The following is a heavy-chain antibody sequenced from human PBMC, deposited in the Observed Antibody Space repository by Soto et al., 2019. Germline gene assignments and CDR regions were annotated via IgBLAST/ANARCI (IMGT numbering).Heavy chain of an antibody. V-gene: IGHV4-30-4*01. J-gene: IGHJ4*02. CDR3: AREGSSSPEYFDF. D-gene: IGHD2-15*01. CDR2: IYYTGRT. Sequence: LTCSVSGGSISSDDYYWTWIRQPPGEGLEWIGYIYYTGRTSSTPSLESRVTISIDTSKNQFSLKLSSVSAADTAVYYCAREGSSSPEYFDFWGPGTLVTGYS. CDR1: GGSISSDDYY.